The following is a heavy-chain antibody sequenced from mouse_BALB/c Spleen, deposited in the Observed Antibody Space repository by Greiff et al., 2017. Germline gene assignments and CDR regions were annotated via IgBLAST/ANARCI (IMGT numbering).Heavy chain of an antibody. CDR2: ISDGGSYT. CDR3: ARAPYYDYDGIDY. Sequence: EVKLMESGGGLVQPGGSLKLSCAASGFTFSDYYMYWVRQTPEKRLEWVATISDGGSYTYYPDSVKGRFTISRDNAKNNLYLQMSSLKSEDTAMYYCARAPYYDYDGIDYWGQGTTLTVSS. J-gene: IGHJ2*01. D-gene: IGHD2-4*01. CDR1: GFTFSDYY. V-gene: IGHV5-4*02.